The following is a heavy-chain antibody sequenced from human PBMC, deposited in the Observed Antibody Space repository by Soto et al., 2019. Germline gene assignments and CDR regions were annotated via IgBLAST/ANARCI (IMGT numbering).Heavy chain of an antibody. CDR3: AKGPHDYGSYYGMDV. Sequence: GGSLRLSCAASGFTFSSYAMSWVRQAPGKGLEWVSAISGSGGSTYYADSVKGRFTISRDNSKNTLYLQMNSLRAEDTAVYYCAKGPHDYGSYYGMDVWGQGTTVTVSS. CDR1: GFTFSSYA. CDR2: ISGSGGST. V-gene: IGHV3-23*01. D-gene: IGHD4-17*01. J-gene: IGHJ6*02.